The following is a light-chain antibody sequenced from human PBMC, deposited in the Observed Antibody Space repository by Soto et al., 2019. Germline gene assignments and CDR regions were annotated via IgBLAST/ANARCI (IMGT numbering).Light chain of an antibody. CDR3: QQYGSSPGGT. Sequence: EIVLTQSPGTLSLSPGERATLSCRASQSVSSSYLAWYQQKPGQAPRLLIYGASSRATGIPDRFSGSGSGTHFTLTISRLEPEDFAVYYCQQYGSSPGGTFGQGTKV. V-gene: IGKV3-20*01. CDR1: QSVSSSY. CDR2: GAS. J-gene: IGKJ1*01.